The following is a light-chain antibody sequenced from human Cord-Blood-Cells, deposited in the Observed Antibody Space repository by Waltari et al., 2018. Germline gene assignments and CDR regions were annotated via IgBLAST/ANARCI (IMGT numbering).Light chain of an antibody. V-gene: IGLV2-14*01. CDR3: SSYTSSSTYV. Sequence: QSALTQPASVSGSPGQSITISCTGTSSDVGSYNYVYWYQQHPGKAPKLMIYEVSNRPSGVSKRFSGSKSGNTASLTISGLQAEDEADYYCSSYTSSSTYVFGTGTKVTVL. CDR1: SSDVGSYNY. CDR2: EVS. J-gene: IGLJ1*01.